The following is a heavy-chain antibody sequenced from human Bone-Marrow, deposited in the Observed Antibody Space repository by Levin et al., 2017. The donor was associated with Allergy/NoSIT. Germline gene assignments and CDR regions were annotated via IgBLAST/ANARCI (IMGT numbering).Heavy chain of an antibody. D-gene: IGHD4-11*01. Sequence: ASVKVSCKASGDTFSNYDINWVRQATGQGLEWMGWMSPNSGDLGYAPKFQGRVTMTRDTSTTTAYMELSSLKSEDSAVYYCARATRGRRRYFYYMDVWGEGTAVTVSS. CDR3: ARATRGRRRYFYYMDV. J-gene: IGHJ6*03. V-gene: IGHV1-8*02. CDR1: GDTFSNYD. CDR2: MSPNSGDL.